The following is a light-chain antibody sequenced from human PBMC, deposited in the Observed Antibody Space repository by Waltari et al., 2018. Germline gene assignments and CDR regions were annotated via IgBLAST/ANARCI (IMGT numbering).Light chain of an antibody. V-gene: IGKV3-15*01. J-gene: IGKJ2*02. CDR1: QSITSN. CDR3: HQYNNWPGT. CDR2: GAS. Sequence: VMTQFPATLSLSPGESATLFCRASQSITSNLAWYQQKPGQDPRLLMYGASLRAPGIPARVIGSGSRTEFTLTISSLQSEDFAGYYCHQYNNWPGTFGQGTKLEIK.